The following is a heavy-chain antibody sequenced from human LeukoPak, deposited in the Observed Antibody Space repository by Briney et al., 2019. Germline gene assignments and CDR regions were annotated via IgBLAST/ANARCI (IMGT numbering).Heavy chain of an antibody. V-gene: IGHV1-46*01. Sequence: GASVKVSCKASGYSFTNYYMHWVRQAPGQGLEWMGIINPSGGSTSYAQKFQGRVTMTRDTSTSTVYMELSSLRSEDTAVYYCARDGWEVRSGYDLEGVLDYWGQGTLVTVSS. CDR3: ARDGWEVRSGYDLEGVLDY. D-gene: IGHD5-12*01. J-gene: IGHJ4*02. CDR1: GYSFTNYY. CDR2: INPSGGST.